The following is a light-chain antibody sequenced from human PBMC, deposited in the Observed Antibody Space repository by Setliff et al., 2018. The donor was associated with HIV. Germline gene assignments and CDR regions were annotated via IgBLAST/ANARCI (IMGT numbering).Light chain of an antibody. J-gene: IGLJ2*01. Sequence: QSALTQPASVSGSPGQSITISCTGTSSDVGGYNYVSWYQHHPGKAPKLIIYEVTYRPSGVSNRFSGSKSGNTASLAISGLQAEDEADYYCSSYTSSSTVLFGGGTKGTVL. CDR2: EVT. CDR3: SSYTSSSTVL. CDR1: SSDVGGYNY. V-gene: IGLV2-14*01.